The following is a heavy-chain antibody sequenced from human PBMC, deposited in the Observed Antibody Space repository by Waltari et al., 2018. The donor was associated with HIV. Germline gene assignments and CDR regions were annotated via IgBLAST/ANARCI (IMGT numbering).Heavy chain of an antibody. CDR1: GFTFSSYA. CDR2: ITDDGSNK. Sequence: QVQLVESGGGVVQPGRSLRLSCAASGFTFSSYAMHWVRQAPGKGREWVAVITDDGSNKYYADAVKGRFTISRDNSKNTLYLQMNSLRAEDTAVYYCARGGGYSSSYYFDYWGQGTLVTVSS. D-gene: IGHD5-12*01. J-gene: IGHJ4*02. V-gene: IGHV3-30-3*01. CDR3: ARGGGYSSSYYFDY.